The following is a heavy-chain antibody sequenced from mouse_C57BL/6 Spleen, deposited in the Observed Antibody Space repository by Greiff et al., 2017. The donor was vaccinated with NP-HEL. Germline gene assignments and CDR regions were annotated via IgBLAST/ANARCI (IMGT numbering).Heavy chain of an antibody. D-gene: IGHD1-1*01. CDR1: GYAFSSSW. CDR3: ANYYGSSGDYFDY. V-gene: IGHV1-82*01. CDR2: IYPGDGDT. Sequence: QVHVKQSGSELVKPGASVKIFCKASGYAFSSSWMNWVKQRPGKGLEWIGRIYPGDGDTNYNGKFKGKATLTADKSSSTAYLQLSSLTSEDSAVYFCANYYGSSGDYFDYWGQGTTLTVSS. J-gene: IGHJ2*01.